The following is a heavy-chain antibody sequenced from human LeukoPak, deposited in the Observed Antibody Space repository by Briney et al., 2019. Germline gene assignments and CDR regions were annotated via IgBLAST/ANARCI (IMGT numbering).Heavy chain of an antibody. CDR1: AGSITSYY. V-gene: IGHV4-4*07. D-gene: IGHD3-3*01. Sequence: SGTLSLTRNVSAGSITSYYWSAVRQPAGKGLEWIGRISFSGSTKYNPSLKSRVALSIDTSKNQFSLKLTSVSAADTAVHSCAREYDPSTRYFDYWGLGTLVAVSS. CDR3: AREYDPSTRYFDY. CDR2: ISFSGST. J-gene: IGHJ4*02.